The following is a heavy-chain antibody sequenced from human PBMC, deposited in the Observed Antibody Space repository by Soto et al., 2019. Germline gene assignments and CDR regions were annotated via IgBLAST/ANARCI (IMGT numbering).Heavy chain of an antibody. CDR2: IYHTGST. J-gene: IGHJ5*02. D-gene: IGHD3-22*01. V-gene: IGHV4-61*01. CDR1: GGSVSSSSYY. CDR3: ARGSIYNFDSSRTEVWFDP. Sequence: SETLSLTCTVSGGSVSSSSYYWNWIRLPPGKGLEWIGCIYHTGSTQYSPSLKSRVIISVDTSKNQFFLKLSSVTDADTAVYYCARGSIYNFDSSRTEVWFDPWGQGTLVTDSS.